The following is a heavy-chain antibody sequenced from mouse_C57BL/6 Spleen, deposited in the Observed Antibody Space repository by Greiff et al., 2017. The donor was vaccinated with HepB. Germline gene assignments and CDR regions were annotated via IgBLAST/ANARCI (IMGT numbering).Heavy chain of an antibody. V-gene: IGHV5-17*01. Sequence: EVMLVESGGGLVKPGGSLKLSCAASGFTFSDYGMHWVRQAPEKGLEWVAYISSGSSTIYYADTVKGRFTISRDNAKNTLFLQMTRLRSEDTAMYYCARPNWDEDAMDYWGQGTSVTVSS. J-gene: IGHJ4*01. CDR3: ARPNWDEDAMDY. CDR1: GFTFSDYG. CDR2: ISSGSSTI. D-gene: IGHD4-1*01.